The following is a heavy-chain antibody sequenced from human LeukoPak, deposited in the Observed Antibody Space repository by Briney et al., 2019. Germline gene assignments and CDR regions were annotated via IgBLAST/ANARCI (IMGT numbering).Heavy chain of an antibody. CDR2: INPNSGGT. V-gene: IGHV1-2*02. J-gene: IGHJ4*02. CDR3: ATVGQQLAHFDY. CDR1: GYTFTGYY. D-gene: IGHD6-13*01. Sequence: APVKVSCKASGYTFTGYYMHWVRQAPGQGLEWMGWINPNSGGTNYAQKFQGRVTMTRDTSISTAYMELSSLRSEDTAVYYCATVGQQLAHFDYWGQGTLVTVSS.